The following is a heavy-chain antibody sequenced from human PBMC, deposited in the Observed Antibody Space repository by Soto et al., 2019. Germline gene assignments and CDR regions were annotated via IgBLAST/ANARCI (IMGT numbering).Heavy chain of an antibody. CDR2: FSVYNGNT. J-gene: IGHJ4*02. CDR3: VWSCIGGSFSDY. D-gene: IGHD2-15*01. V-gene: IGHV1-18*04. CDR1: GNPFISYA. Sequence: QVRLVQSGADLKKPGASVKVSCKASGNPFISYAISWVRQAPGHGLEWMGRFSVYNGNTIYAQKFHDRLTVTTDTSTTTADMEPRILTSHDTAGYYGVWSCIGGSFSDYWGQRVLVTVS.